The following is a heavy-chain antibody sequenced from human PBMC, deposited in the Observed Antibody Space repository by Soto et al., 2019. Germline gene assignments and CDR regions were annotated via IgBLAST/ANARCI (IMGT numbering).Heavy chain of an antibody. CDR1: GFTFSNYA. D-gene: IGHD1-1*01. CDR2: ISSSGDSP. CDR3: ERNTIPYPHY. Sequence: PGGSLRLSCAASGFTFSNYAMSWVRQAPGKGLEWVSAISSSGDSPYYADSVKGRFTVSRDNSKNTLYLQMNSLRVEDTAIYYCERNTIPYPHYWRQATLVTVSS. V-gene: IGHV3-23*01. J-gene: IGHJ4*02.